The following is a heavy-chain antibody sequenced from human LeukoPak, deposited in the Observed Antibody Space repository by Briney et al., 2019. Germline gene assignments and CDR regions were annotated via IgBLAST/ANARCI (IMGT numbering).Heavy chain of an antibody. D-gene: IGHD6-13*01. CDR3: AKVTGIAAAGRVDY. V-gene: IGHV3-74*01. CDR2: INSDGSST. J-gene: IGHJ4*02. Sequence: GGSLRLSCAASGFTFSSYWMHWVRQAPGKGLVWVSRINSDGSSTYYADSVKGRFTISRDNSKNTLYLQMNSLRAEDTAVYYCAKVTGIAAAGRVDYWGQGTLVTVSS. CDR1: GFTFSSYW.